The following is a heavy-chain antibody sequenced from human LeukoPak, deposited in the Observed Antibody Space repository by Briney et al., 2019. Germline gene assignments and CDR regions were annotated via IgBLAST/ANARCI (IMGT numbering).Heavy chain of an antibody. Sequence: APVKVSCKTSGYTFTGYYMHWVRQAPGQGLEWMGWINPKSGGAEYAQKFQGRVTMTRDTSISTAYMELSRLRSDDTAVYYCARDSELYNWFDPWGQGTLVTVSS. D-gene: IGHD1-14*01. CDR2: INPKSGGA. CDR1: GYTFTGYY. J-gene: IGHJ5*02. CDR3: ARDSELYNWFDP. V-gene: IGHV1-2*02.